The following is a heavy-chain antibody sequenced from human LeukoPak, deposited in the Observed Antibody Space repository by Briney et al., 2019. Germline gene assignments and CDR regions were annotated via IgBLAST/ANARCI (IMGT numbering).Heavy chain of an antibody. CDR1: GFTFTSSA. V-gene: IGHV1-58*02. Sequence: GTSVKVSCKASGFTFTSSAMQWLRQARGQRLEWIGWIVVGSGNTNYAQKFQERVTITRDMSTSTAYMELSSLRSEDTAVYYCAADFAAAGTTVYFDLWGRGTLVTVSS. D-gene: IGHD6-13*01. CDR3: AADFAAAGTTVYFDL. CDR2: IVVGSGNT. J-gene: IGHJ2*01.